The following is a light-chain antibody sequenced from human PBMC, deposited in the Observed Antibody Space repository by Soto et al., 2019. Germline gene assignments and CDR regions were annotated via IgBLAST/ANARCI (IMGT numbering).Light chain of an antibody. V-gene: IGKV3-20*01. CDR3: QQYGTSR. J-gene: IGKJ4*01. CDR2: GAS. CDR1: QSVSSSY. Sequence: EIVLTQSPGTLSLSPGERATLSCRASQSVSSSYLAWYQQKPGQAPWLLIYGASSRATGIPDRFSGSGSGTDFTLTISRLEPEDFAVYYCQQYGTSRFGGGTKVEIK.